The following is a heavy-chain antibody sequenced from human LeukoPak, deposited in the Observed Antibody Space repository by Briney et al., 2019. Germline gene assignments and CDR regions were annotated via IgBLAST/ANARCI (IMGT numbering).Heavy chain of an antibody. V-gene: IGHV4-59*01. CDR1: GGSISNYY. CDR3: ARANIETLPIAVGGTLLDY. D-gene: IGHD6-19*01. Sequence: SETLSLTCIVSGGSISNYYWSWIRQPPGKGLEWIGYIYYSGSTNYNPSLKSRVTMSLDTSKNQFSVKLSSVTAADTAVYYYARANIETLPIAVGGTLLDYWGQGTLVTVSS. CDR2: IYYSGST. J-gene: IGHJ4*02.